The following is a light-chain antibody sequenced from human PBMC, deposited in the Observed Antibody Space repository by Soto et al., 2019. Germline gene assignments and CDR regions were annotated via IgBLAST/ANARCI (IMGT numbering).Light chain of an antibody. Sequence: QSALTQPRSVSGSPGQSVTFSCTGTSGDIGAYNYVSWYQFHPGKAPKMIIYDVNKRPSGVPDRFSGSKSGNTASLTISWLQAEDEAGYYCCSYAHTSRVFGGGTK. CDR2: DVN. V-gene: IGLV2-11*01. CDR3: CSYAHTSRV. J-gene: IGLJ3*02. CDR1: SGDIGAYNY.